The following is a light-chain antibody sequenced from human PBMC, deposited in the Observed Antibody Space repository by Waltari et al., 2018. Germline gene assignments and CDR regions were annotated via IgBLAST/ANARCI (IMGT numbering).Light chain of an antibody. V-gene: IGKV1D-8*01. Sequence: VIWMTQSPSLLSASTGDRVTISCRMSQAISNYLAWYQQKPGKAPKLLIYEASTLQSGVPSRFSGSGSGTDFTLTISCLQSEDFATYYCQQYYTFPLDFGQGTKL. CDR2: EAS. CDR1: QAISNY. CDR3: QQYYTFPLD. J-gene: IGKJ2*01.